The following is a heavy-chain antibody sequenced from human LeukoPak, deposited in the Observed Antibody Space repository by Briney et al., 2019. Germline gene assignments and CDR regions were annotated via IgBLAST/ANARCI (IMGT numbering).Heavy chain of an antibody. Sequence: GGSLRLSCAASGFTFSDYYMSWIRQAPGKGLEWVSYISSSSSYTNYADSVKGRFTISRDNAKNSLYLQMNSLRAEDMAVYYCAREVKAVPGDESFDYWGQGTLVTVSS. V-gene: IGHV3-11*05. CDR1: GFTFSDYY. D-gene: IGHD6-19*01. J-gene: IGHJ4*02. CDR2: ISSSSSYT. CDR3: AREVKAVPGDESFDY.